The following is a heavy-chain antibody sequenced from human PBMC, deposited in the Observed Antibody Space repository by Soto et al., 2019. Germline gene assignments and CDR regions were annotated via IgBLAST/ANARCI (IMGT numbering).Heavy chain of an antibody. V-gene: IGHV3-30*18. CDR3: AKGRYRGIYYSNYGMDV. D-gene: IGHD1-26*01. J-gene: IGHJ6*02. CDR1: GFTFSSYG. CDR2: ISDDGSDK. Sequence: GGSLRLSCAASGFTFSSYGIHWVRQAPGRGLEWVTLISDDGSDKYYADSVKGRFTISRDNFKNTLYLQMNSLRVEDTAVYYCAKGRYRGIYYSNYGMDVGGQGTTVTVSS.